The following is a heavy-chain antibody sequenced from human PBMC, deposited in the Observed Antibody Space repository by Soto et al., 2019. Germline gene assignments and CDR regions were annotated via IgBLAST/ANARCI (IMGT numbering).Heavy chain of an antibody. D-gene: IGHD4-17*01. CDR2: IYGDNDK. CDR1: GFSLSNSGVG. Sequence: QITLKESGPWPVKPTKTLTVTCTFSGFSLSNSGVGVAWIRWPPGTALEWLALIYGDNDKRYSPSLKTRLTITKDTSKNQVVLTMTNMDPVDTATYYCAHCTLHDYGDYDPGTSHVFDSWGQGTLVTVSS. J-gene: IGHJ4*02. CDR3: AHCTLHDYGDYDPGTSHVFDS. V-gene: IGHV2-5*02.